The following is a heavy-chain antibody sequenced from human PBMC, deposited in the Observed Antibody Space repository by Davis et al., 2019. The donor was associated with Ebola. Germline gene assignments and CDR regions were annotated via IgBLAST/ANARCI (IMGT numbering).Heavy chain of an antibody. CDR1: GFTFSSAW. V-gene: IGHV3-15*01. CDR3: TADLGSAYFSNSWFDP. CDR2: IKSKTAGGTT. J-gene: IGHJ5*02. D-gene: IGHD3-3*01. Sequence: GESLKISCAASGFTFSSAWMSWVRQAPGKGLEWVGRIKSKTAGGTTDYPAPVKGRFTISRDDSKDTVYLQMNSLKTEDTAVYYCTADLGSAYFSNSWFDPWGQGALVTVSS.